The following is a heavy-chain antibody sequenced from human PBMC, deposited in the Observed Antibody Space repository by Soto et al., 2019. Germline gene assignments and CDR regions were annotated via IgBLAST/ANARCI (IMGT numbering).Heavy chain of an antibody. V-gene: IGHV4-4*07. J-gene: IGHJ4*02. CDR2: IYSSGSA. D-gene: IGHD1-26*01. CDR1: GGSIYTYS. Sequence: PSETLSLTCTVSGGSIYTYSWTWLRQPAGKGLEWIGHIYSSGSANYNPSLKSRVSMSIDTSKNQFSLKLNSVTAADTAVYYCATIVGANDYWGQGAPVTVSS. CDR3: ATIVGANDY.